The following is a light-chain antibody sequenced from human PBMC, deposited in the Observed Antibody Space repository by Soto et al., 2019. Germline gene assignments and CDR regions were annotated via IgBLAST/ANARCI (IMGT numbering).Light chain of an antibody. CDR3: SSYSTSSALV. CDR2: DVS. Sequence: QSALTQPASVSGSPGQSITISCAGTSADIGAFNYVSWYQHHPGKAPKLLIYDVSDRPSGVSTRFSASKSANTASLTISGLHAYDEADYYCSSYSTSSALVFGGGTKLTVL. CDR1: SADIGAFNY. J-gene: IGLJ2*01. V-gene: IGLV2-14*03.